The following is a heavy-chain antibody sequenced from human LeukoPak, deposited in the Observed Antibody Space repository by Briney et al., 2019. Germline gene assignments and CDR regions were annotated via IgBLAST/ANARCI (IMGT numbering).Heavy chain of an antibody. D-gene: IGHD2-2*01. J-gene: IGHJ4*02. CDR1: GGSFSGYY. V-gene: IGHV4-34*01. CDR2: INHSGST. Sequence: PSETLSLTCAVYGGSFSGYYWSWIRQPPGKGLEWIGEINHSGSTNYNPSLKSRVTISVDTSKNQFSLKLSSVTAADTAVYYCARGNYCSSTSCRGNFDYWGQGTLVTVSS. CDR3: ARGNYCSSTSCRGNFDY.